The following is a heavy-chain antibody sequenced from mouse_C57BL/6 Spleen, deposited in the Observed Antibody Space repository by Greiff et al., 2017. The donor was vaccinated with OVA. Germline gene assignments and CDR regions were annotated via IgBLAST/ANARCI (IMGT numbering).Heavy chain of an antibody. Sequence: QVQLKESGPGLVAPSQSLSITCTVSGFSFTSYGVHWVRQPPGKGLEWLVVIWSDGSKTYNSALKSRLSISKDNSKSQVFLKMNSLQTDDTAMYDCARDSSGYSAMDYWGQGTSVTVSS. CDR1: GFSFTSYG. CDR2: IWSDGSK. D-gene: IGHD3-2*02. J-gene: IGHJ4*01. V-gene: IGHV2-6*03. CDR3: ARDSSGYSAMDY.